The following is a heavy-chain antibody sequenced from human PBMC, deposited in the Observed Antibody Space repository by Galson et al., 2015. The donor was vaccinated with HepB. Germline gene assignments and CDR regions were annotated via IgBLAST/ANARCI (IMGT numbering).Heavy chain of an antibody. CDR1: GFTFSSYS. CDR3: ARDQGGTAMGDAFDT. D-gene: IGHD5-18*01. Sequence: SLRLSCAASGFTFSSYSMNWVRQAPGKGLEWVSSISSSSSYIYYADSVKGRFTISRDNAKNSLYLQMNSLRAEDTAVYYCARDQGGTAMGDAFDTWGQGTMVTVSS. CDR2: ISSSSSYI. J-gene: IGHJ3*02. V-gene: IGHV3-21*01.